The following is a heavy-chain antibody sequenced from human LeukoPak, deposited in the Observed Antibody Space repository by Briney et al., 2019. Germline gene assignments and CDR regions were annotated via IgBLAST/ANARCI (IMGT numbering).Heavy chain of an antibody. D-gene: IGHD4-23*01. CDR2: IYYSGST. Sequence: SETLSLTCTVSGGSISSYYRSWIRQPPGKGLEWIGYIYYSGSTNYNPSLKSRVTISVDTSKNQFSLKLSSVTAADTAVYYCATSTVVDAFDIWGQGTMVTVSS. CDR3: ATSTVVDAFDI. J-gene: IGHJ3*02. V-gene: IGHV4-59*01. CDR1: GGSISSYY.